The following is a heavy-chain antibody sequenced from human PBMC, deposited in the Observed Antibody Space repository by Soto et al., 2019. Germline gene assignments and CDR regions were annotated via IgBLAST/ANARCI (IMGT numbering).Heavy chain of an antibody. CDR1: GYTFTSYG. V-gene: IGHV1-58*02. CDR2: IVVGSGNT. CDR3: AAKPHSYYYDSSGYYAFDI. Sequence: GASVKVSGKASGYTFTSYGISWVRQARGQRLEWIGWIVVGSGNTNYAQKFQERVTITRDMSTSTAYMELSSLRSEDTAVYYCAAKPHSYYYDSSGYYAFDIWGQGTMVTVSS. J-gene: IGHJ3*02. D-gene: IGHD3-22*01.